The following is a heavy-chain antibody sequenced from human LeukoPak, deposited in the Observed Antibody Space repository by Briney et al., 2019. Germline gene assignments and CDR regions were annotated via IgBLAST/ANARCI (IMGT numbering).Heavy chain of an antibody. CDR2: ISYGGSNK. D-gene: IGHD4-11*01. V-gene: IGHV3-30-3*01. CDR1: GFTFSSYA. CDR3: ARDGTPRHYSKFAFDI. Sequence: GGSLRLSCAASGFTFSSYAMHWVRQAPGKGLEWVAVISYGGSNKYYADSVKGRFTISRDNSKNTLYLQMNSLRAEDTAVYYCARDGTPRHYSKFAFDIWGQGTMVTVSS. J-gene: IGHJ3*02.